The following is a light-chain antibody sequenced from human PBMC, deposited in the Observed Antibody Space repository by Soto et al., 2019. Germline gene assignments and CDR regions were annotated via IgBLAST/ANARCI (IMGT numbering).Light chain of an antibody. Sequence: DTQMNQSPSSLSASVGDSIAITCRASQSISSYLNWYQQKPGKAPKLLIYDASSLESGVPSRFSGSGSGTEFTLTISSLQPDDFATYYCQQYNSYWTFGQGTKVDIK. CDR3: QQYNSYWT. CDR2: DAS. J-gene: IGKJ1*01. V-gene: IGKV1-5*01. CDR1: QSISSY.